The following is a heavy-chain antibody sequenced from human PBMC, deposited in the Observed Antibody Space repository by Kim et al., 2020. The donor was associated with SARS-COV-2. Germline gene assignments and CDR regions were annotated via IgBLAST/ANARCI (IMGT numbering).Heavy chain of an antibody. V-gene: IGHV3-30*18. CDR1: GFTFSSYG. J-gene: IGHJ6*03. Sequence: GGSLRLSCAASGFTFSSYGMHWVRQAPGKGLEWVAIISYDGSNKYYADSVKGRFTISRDNSKNTLYLQMNSLRAEDTAVYYCAQDIMSTFGGVFLTDYY. CDR3: AQDIMSTFGGVFLTDYY. D-gene: IGHD3-16*01. CDR2: ISYDGSNK.